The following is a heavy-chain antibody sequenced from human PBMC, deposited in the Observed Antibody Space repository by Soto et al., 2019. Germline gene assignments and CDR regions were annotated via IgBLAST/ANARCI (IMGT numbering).Heavy chain of an antibody. CDR3: TTDWYYDSSGYYFDYFDY. CDR1: GFTFSNAW. Sequence: VGSLRLSCAASGFTFSNAWMSWVRQAPGKGLEWVGRIKSKTDGGTTDYAAPVKGRFTISRDDSKNTLYLQMNSLKTEDTAVYYCTTDWYYDSSGYYFDYFDYWGQGTLVTVSS. V-gene: IGHV3-15*01. D-gene: IGHD3-22*01. J-gene: IGHJ4*02. CDR2: IKSKTDGGTT.